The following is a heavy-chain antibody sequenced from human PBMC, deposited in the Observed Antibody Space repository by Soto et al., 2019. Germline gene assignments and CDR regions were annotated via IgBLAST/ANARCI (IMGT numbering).Heavy chain of an antibody. Sequence: QVQLVESGGGVVQPGRSLRLSCAASGFTFSSFSLHWVRQAPGKGLEWLALISYDGSTKYNADSVKGRFTVSRDNSNNPLYLQLRSLRPEDTAVYYCARTTTVAGTPEFDYWGQGTLVTVSS. D-gene: IGHD6-19*01. CDR3: ARTTTVAGTPEFDY. V-gene: IGHV3-30-3*01. CDR2: ISYDGSTK. CDR1: GFTFSSFS. J-gene: IGHJ4*02.